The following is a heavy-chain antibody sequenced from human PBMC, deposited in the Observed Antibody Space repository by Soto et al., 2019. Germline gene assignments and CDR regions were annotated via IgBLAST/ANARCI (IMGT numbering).Heavy chain of an antibody. V-gene: IGHV3-30-3*01. CDR2: IAHDGSNA. Sequence: ESGGGVVQPGGSLRLSCAASGFTFRNHAMHWVRQAPGKGLECLAVIAHDGSNAFYRDSVKGRFTVSRDNSKNTLYLYMNSLRSDTGVYYCARGDREDILVVVGARPGEYGTDIWGQGTTVIVSS. CDR1: GFTFRNHA. D-gene: IGHD2-15*01. J-gene: IGHJ6*02. CDR3: ARGDREDILVVVGARPGEYGTDI.